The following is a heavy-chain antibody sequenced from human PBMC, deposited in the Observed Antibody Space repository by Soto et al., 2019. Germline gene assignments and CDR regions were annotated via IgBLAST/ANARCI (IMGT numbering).Heavy chain of an antibody. Sequence: PGGSLRLSCAASGFTFSSYAMHWVRQAPGKGLEYVSAISNNGGSTYYADSVKGRFTISRDNSKNTLYLQMGSLRAEDMAVYYCVRVFYDSGGYYYDYWGQGTLVTVSS. D-gene: IGHD3-22*01. J-gene: IGHJ4*02. V-gene: IGHV3-64*02. CDR2: ISNNGGST. CDR3: VRVFYDSGGYYYDY. CDR1: GFTFSSYA.